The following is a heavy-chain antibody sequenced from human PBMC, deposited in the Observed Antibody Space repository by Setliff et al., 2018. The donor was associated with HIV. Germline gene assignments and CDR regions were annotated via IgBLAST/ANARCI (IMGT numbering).Heavy chain of an antibody. V-gene: IGHV4-39*02. CDR1: GGSISSSSYY. CDR3: ARERRQWLADY. J-gene: IGHJ4*02. Sequence: SETLSLTCTVSGGSISSSSYYWGWIRQPPGKGLDWIGSIYYSGNTYYNPSLKSRVTISVAKNQFSLKLSSVTAADTAVYYCARERRQWLADYWGQGTLVTVSS. CDR2: IYYSGNT. D-gene: IGHD6-19*01.